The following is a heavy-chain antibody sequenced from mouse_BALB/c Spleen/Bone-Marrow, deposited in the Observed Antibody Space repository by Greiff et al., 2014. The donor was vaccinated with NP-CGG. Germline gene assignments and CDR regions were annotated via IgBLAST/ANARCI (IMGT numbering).Heavy chain of an antibody. Sequence: EVKLMESGGGLVKLGGSLKLSCAASGFTFSSYYMSWARQTPEKRLELVAAINSNGGSTYYPDTVKGRFTISRDNAKNTLYLQMSSLKSEDTALYYCARRGWDGYFDYWGQGTTLTVSS. CDR2: INSNGGST. D-gene: IGHD4-1*01. V-gene: IGHV5-6-2*01. CDR3: ARRGWDGYFDY. CDR1: GFTFSSYY. J-gene: IGHJ2*01.